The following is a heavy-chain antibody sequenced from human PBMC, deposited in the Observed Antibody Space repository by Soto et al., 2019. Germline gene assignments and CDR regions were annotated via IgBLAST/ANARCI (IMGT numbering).Heavy chain of an antibody. Sequence: QVQLQESGPGLVRPSGTLSLTCSVSGASVVNGNWWSWVRQSPGKGLEWIGEVALAGGNDYNPSLRSRVTISLDESKNQFSLILTSVTVADAAIYYCALGFQYWLPTFDWGRGTVVTVS. CDR2: VALAGGN. D-gene: IGHD6-19*01. CDR3: ALGFQYWLPTFD. J-gene: IGHJ4*02. CDR1: GASVVNGNW. V-gene: IGHV4-4*02.